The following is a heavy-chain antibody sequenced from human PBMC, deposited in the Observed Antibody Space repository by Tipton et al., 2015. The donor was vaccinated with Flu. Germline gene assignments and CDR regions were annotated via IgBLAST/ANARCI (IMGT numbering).Heavy chain of an antibody. Sequence: TLSLTCTVSGGSISSYYWSWIRQPPGKGLEWIGYIYYSGSTNYNPSLKSRVTISVDTSKNQFSLKLSSVTAADTAMYYCARDLPHRYSGRYSWPLLWGQGTLVTVSS. CDR3: ARDLPHRYSGRYSWPLL. J-gene: IGHJ4*02. V-gene: IGHV4-59*01. CDR1: GGSISSYY. CDR2: IYYSGST. D-gene: IGHD1-26*01.